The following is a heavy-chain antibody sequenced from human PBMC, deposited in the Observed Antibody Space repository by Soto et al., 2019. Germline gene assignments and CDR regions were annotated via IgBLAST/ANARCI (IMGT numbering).Heavy chain of an antibody. D-gene: IGHD2-8*01. CDR2: IYGDDDN. V-gene: IGHV2-5*02. J-gene: IGHJ3*02. CDR1: GFSMSTSGVA. CDR3: AHRGMGYGDVFDI. Sequence: SGPTLVQPTATLSLTCTFSGFSMSTSGVAVGWIRQPPGKALEWLGLIYGDDDNRHSPSLKTRLTITKDTSKNQVVLTMTNMDSVDSATYYCAHRGMGYGDVFDIWGHGTMVTVSS.